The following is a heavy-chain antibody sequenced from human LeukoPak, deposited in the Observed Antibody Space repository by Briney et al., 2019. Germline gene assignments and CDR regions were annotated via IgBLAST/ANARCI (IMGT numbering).Heavy chain of an antibody. V-gene: IGHV4-59*06. CDR2: IYDSGTT. CDR1: GGSISSYY. Sequence: KTSETLSLTCTVSGGSISSYYWSWIRQHPGKGLEWIGYIYDSGTTYYNPSLKSRVSISVDTSKNQFSLKLSSVTAADTAVYYCARGGDRRGFDYWGQGTLVTVSS. J-gene: IGHJ4*02. CDR3: ARGGDRRGFDY. D-gene: IGHD1-14*01.